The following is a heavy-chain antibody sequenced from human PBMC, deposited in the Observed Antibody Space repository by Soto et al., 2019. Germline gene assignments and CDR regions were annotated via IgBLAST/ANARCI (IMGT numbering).Heavy chain of an antibody. V-gene: IGHV5-10-1*01. Sequence: GEALTISCKGSGYSFTSYWISWGRQMPGKGLEWMGRIDPSDSYTNYSPSLQGHVTISADKSISTAYLQWSSLKDSDTAMYYCARLRTTVVTPRGYYFDYWGQGTLVTVSS. CDR2: IDPSDSYT. D-gene: IGHD4-17*01. J-gene: IGHJ4*02. CDR1: GYSFTSYW. CDR3: ARLRTTVVTPRGYYFDY.